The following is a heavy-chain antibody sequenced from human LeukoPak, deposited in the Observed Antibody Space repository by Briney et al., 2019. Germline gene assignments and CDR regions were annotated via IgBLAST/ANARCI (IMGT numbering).Heavy chain of an antibody. J-gene: IGHJ4*02. CDR3: ARDSRYYYDSSGSPFDY. D-gene: IGHD3-22*01. CDR2: ITSGSSAI. Sequence: PGGSLRLSCAASGFIFSSYNVNWVRQAPGKGLEWVSHITSGSSAIYCADSVKGRFTISRDNDRNSLYLQMKSLRDEDTAVYYCARDSRYYYDSSGSPFDYWGQGTLVTVSS. CDR1: GFIFSSYN. V-gene: IGHV3-48*02.